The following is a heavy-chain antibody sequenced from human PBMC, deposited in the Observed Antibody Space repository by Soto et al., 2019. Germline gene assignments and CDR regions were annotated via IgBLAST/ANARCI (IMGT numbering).Heavy chain of an antibody. V-gene: IGHV3-30-3*01. CDR3: ARDRAADGLYYLDY. CDR2: ISYDGSNK. D-gene: IGHD6-13*01. CDR1: GFTFSSYA. Sequence: GGSLRLSCAASGFTFSSYAMHWVRQAPGKGLEWVAVISYDGSNKYYADSVKGRFTISRDNSKNTLYLQMKSLRAEDTAVYYCARDRAADGLYYLDYWGQGTLVTVSS. J-gene: IGHJ4*02.